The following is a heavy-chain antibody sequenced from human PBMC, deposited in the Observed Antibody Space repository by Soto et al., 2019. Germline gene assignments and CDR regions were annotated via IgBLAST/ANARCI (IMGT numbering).Heavy chain of an antibody. Sequence: SETMYITSTVSSCSISSGWYDGSWINKHPGKGLEWIGYIYYSGSTYYNPSLKSRVTISVDTSKNQFSLKLSSVTAADTAVYYCARGACTNGVCYSSGWYLVAFDIWGQGTMVTGSS. CDR1: SCSISSGWYD. J-gene: IGHJ3*02. D-gene: IGHD2-8*01. CDR2: IYYSGST. V-gene: IGHV4-31*03. CDR3: ARGACTNGVCYSSGWYLVAFDI.